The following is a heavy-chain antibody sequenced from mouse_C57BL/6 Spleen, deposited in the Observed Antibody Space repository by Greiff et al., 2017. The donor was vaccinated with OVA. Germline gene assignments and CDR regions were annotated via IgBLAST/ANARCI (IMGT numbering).Heavy chain of an antibody. D-gene: IGHD2-2*01. CDR3: ARGGVTTRGY. Sequence: QVQLQQPGAELVKPGASVKLSCKASGYTFTSYWMQWVKQRPGQGLEWIGEIDPSDSYTNYNQKFKGKATLTVDTSSSTAYMQLSSLTSEDSAVYYCARGGVTTRGYWGQGTTLTVSS. V-gene: IGHV1-50*01. CDR2: IDPSDSYT. CDR1: GYTFTSYW. J-gene: IGHJ2*01.